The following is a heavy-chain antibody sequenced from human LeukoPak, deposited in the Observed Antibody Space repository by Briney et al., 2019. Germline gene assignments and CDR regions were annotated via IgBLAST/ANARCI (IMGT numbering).Heavy chain of an antibody. D-gene: IGHD2-15*01. CDR3: ARKYCSGGSCYDGDAFDI. CDR1: GLTFSSYS. J-gene: IGHJ3*02. CDR2: ISSSSTYI. Sequence: GGSLRLSCAASGLTFSSYSMNWVRQAPGKGLEWVSSISSSSTYIYYADSVKGRFTISRDNAKNSLYLQMNSLRAEDTAVYYCARKYCSGGSCYDGDAFDIWGQGTMVTVSS. V-gene: IGHV3-21*01.